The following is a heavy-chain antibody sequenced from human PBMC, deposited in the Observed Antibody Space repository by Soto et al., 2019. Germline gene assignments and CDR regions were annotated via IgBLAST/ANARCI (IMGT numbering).Heavy chain of an antibody. J-gene: IGHJ5*02. CDR2: IIPIFGTA. CDR3: ARGNRIAVAALNWFDP. Sequence: QVQLVQSGAEVKKPGSSVKVSCKASGGTFSSYAISWVRQAPGQGLEWMGGIIPIFGTANYAQKFQGRVTITADESTSTAYMELSSLRSGDTAVYYCARGNRIAVAALNWFDPWGQGTLVTVSS. D-gene: IGHD6-19*01. CDR1: GGTFSSYA. V-gene: IGHV1-69*01.